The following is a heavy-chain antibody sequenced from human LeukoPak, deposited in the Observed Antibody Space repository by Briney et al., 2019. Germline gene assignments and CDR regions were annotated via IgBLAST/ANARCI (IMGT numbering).Heavy chain of an antibody. V-gene: IGHV3-23*01. Sequence: GGSLRLSCAASGFTFSTYGMSWVRQAPGKGLEWVSGISGSGGSTFYADSVKGRFTISRDNSKNTLYLQMNSLRVEDTDVYYCAKKIAVAGQNFDYWGQGTLVTVSS. CDR2: ISGSGGST. J-gene: IGHJ4*02. CDR3: AKKIAVAGQNFDY. CDR1: GFTFSTYG. D-gene: IGHD6-19*01.